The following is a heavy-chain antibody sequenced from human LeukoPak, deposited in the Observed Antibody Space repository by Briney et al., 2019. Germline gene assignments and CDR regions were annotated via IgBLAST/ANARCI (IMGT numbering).Heavy chain of an antibody. Sequence: GGSLRLSCAASGFTFSDYNMRWIRQAPGEGLEWVSSISRSGSTKYYADSVKGRFTISRDNAKNSLFLQMNSLRAEDPAVYYCARVLRYCSGGNCYSGGLGYMDIWGKGTTVTISS. J-gene: IGHJ6*03. D-gene: IGHD2-15*01. CDR3: ARVLRYCSGGNCYSGGLGYMDI. CDR2: ISRSGSTK. CDR1: GFTFSDYN. V-gene: IGHV3-11*01.